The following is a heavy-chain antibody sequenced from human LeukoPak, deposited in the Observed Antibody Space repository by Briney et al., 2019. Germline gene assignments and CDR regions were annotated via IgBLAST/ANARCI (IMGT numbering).Heavy chain of an antibody. Sequence: GGSLRLSCAASGFTVRSNYMSWVRQAPGKGLGWVSVIYSGGSTYYADSVKGRFTISRDNSKNTLYLQMNSLRAEDTAVYYCARAGQSYYDSSGLDAFDIWGQGTVVTVSS. D-gene: IGHD3-22*01. CDR3: ARAGQSYYDSSGLDAFDI. CDR1: GFTVRSNY. V-gene: IGHV3-66*02. CDR2: IYSGGST. J-gene: IGHJ3*02.